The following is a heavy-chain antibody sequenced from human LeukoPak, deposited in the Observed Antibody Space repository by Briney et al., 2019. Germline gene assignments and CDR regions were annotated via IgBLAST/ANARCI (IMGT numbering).Heavy chain of an antibody. J-gene: IGHJ4*02. Sequence: GRSLRLFCVASGFSVNSDYMSWVRQAPGKGLEYGSNLYSGTNPYCAESVKGRCHISKDSSKNALYLQMSSLRAEDTAVYYCVIRFSYGVPQPFDYWGQGIRVTVSS. V-gene: IGHV3-53*01. CDR2: LYSGTNP. CDR1: GFSVNSDY. CDR3: VIRFSYGVPQPFDY. D-gene: IGHD3-16*01.